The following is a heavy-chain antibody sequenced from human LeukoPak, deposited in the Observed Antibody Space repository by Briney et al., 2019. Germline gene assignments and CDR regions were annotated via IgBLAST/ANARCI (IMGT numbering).Heavy chain of an antibody. CDR2: IWYDGSNI. CDR1: GFTFSSYG. CDR3: ARDRNNYDISSFSALDY. V-gene: IGHV3-33*01. D-gene: IGHD3-22*01. J-gene: IGHJ4*02. Sequence: PGRSLRLSCAASGFTFSSYGMHWVRQAPGKGLEWLAVIWYDGSNIYYADSVKGRFAISRDNSKNTLYLLLNSLRADDTAVYYCARDRNNYDISSFSALDYWGQGTLVTVSS.